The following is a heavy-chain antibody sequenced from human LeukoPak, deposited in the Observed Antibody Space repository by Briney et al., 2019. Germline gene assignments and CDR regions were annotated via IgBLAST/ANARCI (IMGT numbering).Heavy chain of an antibody. CDR1: GFTFSSYA. CDR3: TTDYSYGSGSYYGSIDY. CDR2: ISGSGGST. D-gene: IGHD3-10*01. V-gene: IGHV3-23*01. Sequence: GGSLRLSCAASGFTFSSYAMSWVRQAPGKGLEWVSAISGSGGSTYYADSVKGRFTISRDNSKNTLYLQMNSLKTEDTAVYYCTTDYSYGSGSYYGSIDYWGQGTLVTVSS. J-gene: IGHJ4*02.